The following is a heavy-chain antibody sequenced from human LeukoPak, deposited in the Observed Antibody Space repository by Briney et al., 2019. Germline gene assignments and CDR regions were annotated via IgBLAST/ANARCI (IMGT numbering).Heavy chain of an antibody. CDR2: IYYSGST. CDR1: GGSISSYY. V-gene: IGHV4-59*08. Sequence: SETLSLTCTVSGGSISSYYWSCIRQPPGKGLEWIGYIYYSGSTNYNPSLKSRVTISVDTSKNQFSLKLSSVTAADTAVYYCARHRTYYYDSSGYYYDSPNRDAFDIWGQGTMVTVSS. J-gene: IGHJ3*02. D-gene: IGHD3-22*01. CDR3: ARHRTYYYDSSGYYYDSPNRDAFDI.